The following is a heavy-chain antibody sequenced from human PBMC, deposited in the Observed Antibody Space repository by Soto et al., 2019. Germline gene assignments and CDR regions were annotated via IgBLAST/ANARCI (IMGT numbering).Heavy chain of an antibody. V-gene: IGHV4-59*01. CDR2: IYYSGST. D-gene: IGHD3-10*01. J-gene: IGHJ3*02. CDR3: AREYGSGSYYNGDALDI. Sequence: QVQLQESGPGLVKPSETLSLTCTVSGGSISSYYWSWIRQPPGKGLEWIAYIYYSGSTNYNPSLKNRVIISVDTSKNQFSLKLSTVTAADTAVYYCAREYGSGSYYNGDALDIWGQGTMVTVSS. CDR1: GGSISSYY.